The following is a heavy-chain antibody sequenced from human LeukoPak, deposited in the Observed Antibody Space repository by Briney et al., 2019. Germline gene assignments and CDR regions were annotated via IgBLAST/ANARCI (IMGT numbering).Heavy chain of an antibody. V-gene: IGHV4-4*07. Sequence: PSETLSLTCTVSGGSISSYYWSWIRQPAGKGLEWTGRIYTSGSTNYNPSLKSRVTMSVDTSKNQFSLKLSSVTAADTAVYYCARLRAAAGPYYFDYWGQGTLATVSS. CDR1: GGSISSYY. CDR3: ARLRAAAGPYYFDY. D-gene: IGHD6-13*01. J-gene: IGHJ4*02. CDR2: IYTSGST.